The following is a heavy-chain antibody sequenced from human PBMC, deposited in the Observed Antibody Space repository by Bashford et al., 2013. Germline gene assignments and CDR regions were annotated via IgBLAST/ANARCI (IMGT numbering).Heavy chain of an antibody. V-gene: IGHV5-51*01. Sequence: WVRQMPGKGLEWMGIIYPGDSDTRYSPSFQGQVTISADKSISTAYLQWSSLKASDTAMYYCARCFSSPADYYYYYMDVWGKGTTVTVSS. J-gene: IGHJ6*03. CDR3: ARCFSSPADYYYYYMDV. CDR2: IYPGDSDT. D-gene: IGHD6-6*01.